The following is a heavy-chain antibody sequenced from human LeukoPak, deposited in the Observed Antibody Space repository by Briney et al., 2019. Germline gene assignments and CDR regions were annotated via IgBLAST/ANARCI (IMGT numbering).Heavy chain of an antibody. V-gene: IGHV3-53*01. Sequence: GGSLRLSCAASEFIVSSNYMSGVRQAPGKGLEWVSVISSGGSTYYADSVKGRFTISRDNSKNTLYLQMNSLRAEDTAVYYCASDRSGVFDYWGQGTLVTVSS. D-gene: IGHD3-3*01. CDR1: EFIVSSNY. J-gene: IGHJ4*02. CDR2: ISSGGST. CDR3: ASDRSGVFDY.